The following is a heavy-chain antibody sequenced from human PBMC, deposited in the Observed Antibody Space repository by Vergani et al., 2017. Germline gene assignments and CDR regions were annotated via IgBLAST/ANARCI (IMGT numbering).Heavy chain of an antibody. Sequence: QVKLQESCPGLLKPSQTLSLTCTVSGESIRSGSHYWSWIRQPAGKGPEWIGHIHTGGSTDLNPSFKSRVSISVDTSKRQFSLKLNSVTVADTAVYYCARSRPYCTSGSCPAIWGQGTLVTVSS. J-gene: IGHJ4*02. D-gene: IGHD2-15*01. CDR2: IHTGGST. CDR3: ARSRPYCTSGSCPAI. V-gene: IGHV4-61*02. CDR1: GESIRSGSHY.